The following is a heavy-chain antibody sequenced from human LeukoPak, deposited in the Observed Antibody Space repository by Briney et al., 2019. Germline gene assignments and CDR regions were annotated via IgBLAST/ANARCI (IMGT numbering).Heavy chain of an antibody. CDR3: AKDRSMVATTGDYFDY. CDR2: IYYSGST. CDR1: GGSISSYY. Sequence: PSETLSLTCTVSGGSISSYYWSWIRQPPGKGLEWIGYIYYSGSTNYNPSLKSRVTISVDTSKNQFSLKLSSVTAADTAVYYCAKDRSMVATTGDYFDYWGQGTLVTVSS. D-gene: IGHD5-12*01. J-gene: IGHJ4*02. V-gene: IGHV4-59*01.